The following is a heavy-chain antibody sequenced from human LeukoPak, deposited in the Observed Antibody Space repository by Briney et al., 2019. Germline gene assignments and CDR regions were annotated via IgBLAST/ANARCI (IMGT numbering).Heavy chain of an antibody. CDR1: GFTFSSYE. CDR3: AELGITMIGGV. J-gene: IGHJ6*04. V-gene: IGHV3-48*03. Sequence: GGSLRLSCAASGFTFSSYEMNWVRKAPGKGLGWVSYISSSGSTIYYADSVKGRFTISRDNAKNSLYLQMHSLRAEDTAVYYCAELGITMIGGVWGKGTTVTISS. CDR2: ISSSGSTI. D-gene: IGHD3-10*02.